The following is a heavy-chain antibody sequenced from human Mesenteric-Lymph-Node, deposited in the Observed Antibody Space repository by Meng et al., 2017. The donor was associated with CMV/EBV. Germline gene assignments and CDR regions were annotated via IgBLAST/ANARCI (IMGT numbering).Heavy chain of an antibody. CDR3: AREARVSGTLDY. Sequence: GGPLRLSCATSGFTFSDYYMNWIRQAPGKGLEWLAYISGSGSSIYYADSVKGRFTISRDNTTNSLYMHMNSLRPEDTAVYYCAREARVSGTLDYWGQGTLVTVSS. D-gene: IGHD3-3*01. CDR1: GFTFSDYY. CDR2: ISGSGSSI. V-gene: IGHV3-11*04. J-gene: IGHJ4*02.